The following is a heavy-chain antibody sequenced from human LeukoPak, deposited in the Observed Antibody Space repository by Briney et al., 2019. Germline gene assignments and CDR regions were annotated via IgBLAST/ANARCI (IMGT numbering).Heavy chain of an antibody. Sequence: PGGSLRLSXAASGFTFSSYAMSWVRQAPGKGLEWVSAISGSGGSTYYADSVKGRFTISRDNSKNTLYLQMNSLRAEDTAVYYCAKAGDPGPTPYYFDYWGQGTLVTVSS. V-gene: IGHV3-23*01. J-gene: IGHJ4*02. CDR1: GFTFSSYA. CDR2: ISGSGGST. CDR3: AKAGDPGPTPYYFDY.